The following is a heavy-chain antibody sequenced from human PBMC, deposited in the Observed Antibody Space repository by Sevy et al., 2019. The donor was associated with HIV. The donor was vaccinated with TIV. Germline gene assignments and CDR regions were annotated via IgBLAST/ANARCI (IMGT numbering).Heavy chain of an antibody. CDR1: GGSISSSNW. J-gene: IGHJ5*02. CDR2: IYHSGST. D-gene: IGHD2-2*01. CDR3: ARVLLPLRNRTRIVVVPAGWYNWFDP. Sequence: SETLSLTCAVSGGSISSSNWWRWVRQPPGKGLEWIGEIYHSGSTNYNPSLKSRVTISVDKSKNQFSLKLSSVTAADTAVYYCARVLLPLRNRTRIVVVPAGWYNWFDPWGQGTLVTVSS. V-gene: IGHV4-4*02.